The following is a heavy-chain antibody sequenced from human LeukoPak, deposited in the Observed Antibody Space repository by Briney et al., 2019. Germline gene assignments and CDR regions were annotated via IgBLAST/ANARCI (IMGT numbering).Heavy chain of an antibody. CDR1: GYTFTIYY. Sequence: ASVTVSFTASGYTFTIYYMHWMRQAPGQGLEWMGIINPSGGSTSYAQKFQGRVTMTRDTSTSTVYMELSSLRSEDTAVYYCARGPVIRYCSGGSCYVLSYWGQGTLVTVSS. CDR2: INPSGGST. D-gene: IGHD2-15*01. V-gene: IGHV1-46*01. J-gene: IGHJ4*02. CDR3: ARGPVIRYCSGGSCYVLSY.